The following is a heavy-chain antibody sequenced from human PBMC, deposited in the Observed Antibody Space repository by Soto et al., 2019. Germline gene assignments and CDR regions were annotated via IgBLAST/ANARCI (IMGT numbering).Heavy chain of an antibody. CDR3: ARRRRFQTWGWFDP. CDR2: INHSGST. CDR1: GGSFSGYY. J-gene: IGHJ5*02. Sequence: SETLSLTCAVYGGSFSGYYWSWIRQPPGKGLEWIGEINHSGSTNYNPSLKSRVTISVDTSKNQFSLKLSSVTAADTAVYYCARRRRFQTWGWFDPWGQGTLVTVSS. D-gene: IGHD3-10*01. V-gene: IGHV4-34*01.